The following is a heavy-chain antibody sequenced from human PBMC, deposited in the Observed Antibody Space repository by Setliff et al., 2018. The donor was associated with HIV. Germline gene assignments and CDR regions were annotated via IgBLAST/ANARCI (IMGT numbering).Heavy chain of an antibody. CDR2: VFYSGST. CDR1: GGSFGTYY. V-gene: IGHV4-34*12. D-gene: IGHD3-10*01. Sequence: KSSETLSLTCAVYGGSFGTYYWGWIRQPPGKGLEWIGTVFYSGSTSYSPPLKSRVTISVDTSKNQFSLKLKSVTAADTALYYCARLVRGGSGHYFDYWGQGKLVTVS. J-gene: IGHJ4*02. CDR3: ARLVRGGSGHYFDY.